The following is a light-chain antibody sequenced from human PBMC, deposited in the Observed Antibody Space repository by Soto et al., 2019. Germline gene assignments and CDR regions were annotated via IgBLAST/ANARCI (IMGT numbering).Light chain of an antibody. J-gene: IGKJ2*01. Sequence: EIVMTQSPDTLSVSPGERATLSCRASQSVSTNLAWYQQKPGQAPRLLIYGASTRATGIPARFSGSGSGTEFTLTISSLQSEDFAVYHCQQYNNWPYTFGQETKLEIK. CDR3: QQYNNWPYT. CDR2: GAS. V-gene: IGKV3-15*01. CDR1: QSVSTN.